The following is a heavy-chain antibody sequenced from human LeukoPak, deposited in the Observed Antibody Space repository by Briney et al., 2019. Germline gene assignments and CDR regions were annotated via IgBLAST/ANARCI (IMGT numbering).Heavy chain of an antibody. V-gene: IGHV3-30*02. D-gene: IGHD1-14*01. CDR1: GFTFINYG. Sequence: GGSLRLSCAASGFTFINYGMHWVRQAPGKGLEWVAFTQHDASNEYYADSVKGRFTMSRDNAKNTVVLQMKSLRTEEQAVDYCSRFTEQLYFGFWRKGTRVTVSS. J-gene: IGHJ4*02. CDR2: TQHDASNE. CDR3: SRFTEQLYFGF.